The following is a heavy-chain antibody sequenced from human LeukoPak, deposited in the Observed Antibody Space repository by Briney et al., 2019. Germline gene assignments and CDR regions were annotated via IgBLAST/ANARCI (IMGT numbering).Heavy chain of an antibody. J-gene: IGHJ4*02. CDR2: ISSSGSTI. CDR3: ARDQRLGHSSRMGDY. V-gene: IGHV3-48*03. Sequence: GGSLRLSCAASGFTFSSYEMNWVRQAPGKGLEWVSYISSSGSTIYYADSVKGRFTISRDNAKNSLYLQMNSLRAEDTAVYYCARDQRLGHSSRMGDYWGQGTLVTVSS. D-gene: IGHD6-13*01. CDR1: GFTFSSYE.